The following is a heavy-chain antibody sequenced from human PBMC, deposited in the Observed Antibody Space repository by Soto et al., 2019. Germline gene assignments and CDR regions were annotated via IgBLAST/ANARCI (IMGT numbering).Heavy chain of an antibody. CDR1: RFTFSSYW. Sequence: PGGSLRLSCAASRFTFSSYWMSWVRQAPGKGLEWVANIKQDGSETYYVDSLKGRFTISRDNAKNSLFLHINSLRVEDTAVYYCAGGHNYFDPWGQGTLVTVSS. J-gene: IGHJ5*02. D-gene: IGHD2-15*01. V-gene: IGHV3-7*01. CDR2: IKQDGSET. CDR3: AGGHNYFDP.